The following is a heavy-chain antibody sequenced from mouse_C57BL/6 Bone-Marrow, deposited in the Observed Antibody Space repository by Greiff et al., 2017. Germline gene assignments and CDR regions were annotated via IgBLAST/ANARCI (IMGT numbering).Heavy chain of an antibody. CDR2: LDPANGNT. V-gene: IGHV14-3*01. D-gene: IGHD2-14*01. CDR1: GFNINNTY. Sequence: VQLQQPVAELVRPGASVTLSCTASGFNINNTYMHWVKQRPEQSLEWIGRLDPANGNTTYAQKFQGKATITADTSSNTAYLQLSSLTSEDTCVYYGSKSYYRILACWGQGTLVTVSA. J-gene: IGHJ3*01. CDR3: SKSYYRILAC.